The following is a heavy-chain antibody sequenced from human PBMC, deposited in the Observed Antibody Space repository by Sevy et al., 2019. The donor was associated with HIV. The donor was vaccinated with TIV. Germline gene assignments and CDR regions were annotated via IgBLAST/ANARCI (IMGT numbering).Heavy chain of an antibody. D-gene: IGHD2-2*02. CDR2: FNPEDGET. Sequence: ASVKVSCKVSGFSLTELSMHWVRQAPGKGLEWMGGFNPEDGETIYAQTFKGRLTLSEDTSTKTAYMDLSRLTYDDTAIYYCATPFCTSTNCYTTFDSWGQGTQVTVSS. V-gene: IGHV1-24*01. J-gene: IGHJ4*02. CDR1: GFSLTELS. CDR3: ATPFCTSTNCYTTFDS.